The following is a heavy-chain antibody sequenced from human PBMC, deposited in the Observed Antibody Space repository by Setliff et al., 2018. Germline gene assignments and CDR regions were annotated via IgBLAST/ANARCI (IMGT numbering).Heavy chain of an antibody. D-gene: IGHD5-12*01. Sequence: PSETLSLTCTVYGGSFTNYYWGWIRQSPGKGLEWIGEINHSGSTNYNPSLKSRLTISVDASTNQFSLKLRSVTAADTAVYYCARLGGLLVATMPFDYWGQGIPVTVSS. V-gene: IGHV4-34*01. J-gene: IGHJ4*02. CDR1: GGSFTNYY. CDR2: INHSGST. CDR3: ARLGGLLVATMPFDY.